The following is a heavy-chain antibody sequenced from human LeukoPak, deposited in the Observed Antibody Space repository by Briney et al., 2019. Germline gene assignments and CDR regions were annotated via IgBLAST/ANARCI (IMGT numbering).Heavy chain of an antibody. CDR2: ISGSGGST. Sequence: GGSLRLSCAASGFTFSSYAMSWVRQASGKGLEWVSAISGSGGSTYYADSVKGRFTISRDNAKNSLYLQMNSLRAEDTALYYCAKDRGYGLSYYYYGMDVWGQGTTVTVSS. CDR3: AKDRGYGLSYYYYGMDV. V-gene: IGHV3-23*01. J-gene: IGHJ6*02. D-gene: IGHD5-12*01. CDR1: GFTFSSYA.